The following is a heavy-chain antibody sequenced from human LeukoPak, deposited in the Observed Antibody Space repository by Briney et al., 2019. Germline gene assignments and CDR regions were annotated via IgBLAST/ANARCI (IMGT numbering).Heavy chain of an antibody. J-gene: IGHJ5*02. CDR3: ARLRNYGNSPNWFDP. CDR2: IYYTGST. D-gene: IGHD3-16*01. Sequence: SETLSPTCSVSGGSISSNYWSWIRQPPGKGLEWIGYIYYTGSTKYNPSLKSRVTISVDTSKNQFSLKLSSVTAADTAIYYCARLRNYGNSPNWFDPWGQGTLVTVSS. V-gene: IGHV4-59*01. CDR1: GGSISSNY.